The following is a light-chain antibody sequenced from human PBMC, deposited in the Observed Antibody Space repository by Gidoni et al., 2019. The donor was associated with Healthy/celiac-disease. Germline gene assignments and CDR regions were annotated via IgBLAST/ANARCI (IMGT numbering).Light chain of an antibody. J-gene: IGKJ5*01. CDR3: QQLNSYPSIG. Sequence: DIQLTQSPSFLSASVGDRVTITCRASQGISSYLAWYQQKPGKAPKLLIYAASTVQSGVPSRFSGSGSGTEFTLTISSLQPEDFATYYCQQLNSYPSIGFGQGTRLEIK. CDR1: QGISSY. CDR2: AAS. V-gene: IGKV1-9*01.